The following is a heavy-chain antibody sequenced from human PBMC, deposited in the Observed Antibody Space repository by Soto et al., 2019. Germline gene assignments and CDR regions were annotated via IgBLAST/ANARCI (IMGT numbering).Heavy chain of an antibody. CDR2: VYYSGST. V-gene: IGHV4-59*01. Sequence: PSETLSLTCTVSGGSISSYYWSWIRQPPGKGLEWIGYVYYSGSTNYNPSLKSRVTISVDTSKNQSSLKLSSVTATATAVYYCAFSHDYSHPFSIDFWGQGTLVTVSS. J-gene: IGHJ4*02. CDR3: AFSHDYSHPFSIDF. D-gene: IGHD4-4*01. CDR1: GGSISSYY.